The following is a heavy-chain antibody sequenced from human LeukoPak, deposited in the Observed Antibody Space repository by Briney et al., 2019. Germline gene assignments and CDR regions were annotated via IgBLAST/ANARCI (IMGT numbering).Heavy chain of an antibody. J-gene: IGHJ4*02. CDR1: GFNFSSYS. CDR2: ISSSSSYI. Sequence: PGGSLRLSCAASGFNFSSYSMNWVRQAPGGGLEWVSYISSSSSYIYYADSVKGRFTISRDNAKNSLYLQMNSLRAEDTAVYYCARLAGGVDYWGQGTLVTVSS. V-gene: IGHV3-21*01. D-gene: IGHD2-15*01. CDR3: ARLAGGVDY.